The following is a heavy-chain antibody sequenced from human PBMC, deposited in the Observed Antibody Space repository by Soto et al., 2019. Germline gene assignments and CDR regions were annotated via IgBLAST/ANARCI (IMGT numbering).Heavy chain of an antibody. J-gene: IGHJ3*02. V-gene: IGHV2-5*01. CDR2: IYWNDDK. CDR1: GFSLATSAVG. CDR3: PHCQRQDVLPPYCIEELVI. Sequence: SGPTLVNPTQTLTLTCTFSGFSLATSAVGVGWMRQPPGKALEWLALIYWNDDKRYSPSLKNRLTITKDTSKNQVVLTMTNVYPVETATYSIPHCQRQDVLPPYCIEELVIGDQGTMDDVSS. D-gene: IGHD1-26*01.